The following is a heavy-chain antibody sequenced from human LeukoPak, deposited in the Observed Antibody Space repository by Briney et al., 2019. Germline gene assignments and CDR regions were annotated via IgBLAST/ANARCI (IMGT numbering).Heavy chain of an antibody. D-gene: IGHD1-1*01. CDR2: IWYDGSNK. V-gene: IGHV3-33*01. Sequence: GRSLRLPCAASGFTFSSYGMHWVRQAPGKGLEWVAVIWYDGSNKYYADSVKGLFTISRDNSKNTLYLQMNSLRAEDTAVYYCARMNVAYNWFDPWGQGTLVTVSS. J-gene: IGHJ5*02. CDR1: GFTFSSYG. CDR3: ARMNVAYNWFDP.